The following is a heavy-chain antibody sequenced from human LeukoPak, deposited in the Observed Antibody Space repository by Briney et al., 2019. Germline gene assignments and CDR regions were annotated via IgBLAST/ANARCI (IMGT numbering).Heavy chain of an antibody. V-gene: IGHV3-21*01. CDR1: GFSFSSYN. Sequence: GSLRLSCEASGFSFSSYNMDWVRQTPGKGLEWISSITTSSTYTFYADSVKGRFTISRDNARNSLYLQMNSLPAEDTAVYYCARDPYSGAYGNTYYYYIDVWGKGTTVTISS. CDR3: ARDPYSGAYGNTYYYYIDV. CDR2: ITTSSTYT. D-gene: IGHD1-26*01. J-gene: IGHJ6*03.